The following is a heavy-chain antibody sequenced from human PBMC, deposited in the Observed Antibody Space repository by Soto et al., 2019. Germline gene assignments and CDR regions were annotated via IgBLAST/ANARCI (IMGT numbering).Heavy chain of an antibody. CDR1: GFTFSSYA. J-gene: IGHJ6*02. Sequence: EVQLLESGGGLVQPGGSLRLSCAASGFTFSSYAMSWVRQAPGKGLEWVSVISGSGDSTYYADSVRGRFTISRDNSKNTLYLQMNSLRAEDTAVYYCEKERDGAAAGPTKFYGMDVWGQGTTVTVSS. CDR3: EKERDGAAAGPTKFYGMDV. V-gene: IGHV3-23*01. D-gene: IGHD6-13*01. CDR2: ISGSGDST.